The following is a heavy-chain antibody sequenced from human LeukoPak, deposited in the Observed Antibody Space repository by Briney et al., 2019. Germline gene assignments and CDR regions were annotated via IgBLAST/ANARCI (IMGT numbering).Heavy chain of an antibody. Sequence: GASVKVSCKASRYTFTSYAMHWVRQAPGQRLEWMGWINAGNGNTKYSQKFQGRVTITRDTSASTAYMELSSLRSEDTAVYYCARDENIMITFGGVIGDDAFDIWGQGTMVTVSS. V-gene: IGHV1-3*01. D-gene: IGHD3-16*02. J-gene: IGHJ3*02. CDR1: RYTFTSYA. CDR2: INAGNGNT. CDR3: ARDENIMITFGGVIGDDAFDI.